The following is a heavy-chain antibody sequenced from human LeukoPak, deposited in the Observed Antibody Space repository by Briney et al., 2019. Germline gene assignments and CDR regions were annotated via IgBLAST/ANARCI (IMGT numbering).Heavy chain of an antibody. CDR1: GYSISSGYY. CDR2: IYHSGST. CDR3: ASFTTNYYYDSSGYIDY. V-gene: IGHV4-38-2*02. Sequence: ETLSLTCTVSGYSISSGYYWGWIRQPPGKGLEWIGSIYHSGSTYYNPSLKSRVTISVDTSKNQFSLKLSSVTAADTAVYYCASFTTNYYYDSSGYIDYWGQGTLVTVSS. J-gene: IGHJ4*02. D-gene: IGHD3-22*01.